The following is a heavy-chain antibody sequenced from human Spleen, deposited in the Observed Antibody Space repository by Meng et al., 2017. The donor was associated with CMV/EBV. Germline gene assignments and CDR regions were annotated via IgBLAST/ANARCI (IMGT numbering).Heavy chain of an antibody. V-gene: IGHV3-20*04. CDR2: ITSNGGST. CDR3: ARAVYYDSSAFDY. J-gene: IGHJ4*02. Sequence: GESLKISCAASGFTFDDYGMNWVRQAPGKGLEWVSSITSNGGSTGYGDSVKGRFTISRDNAKNSLYLQMNSLRAEDTAVYYCARAVYYDSSAFDYWGQGTLVTVSS. D-gene: IGHD3-22*01. CDR1: GFTFDDYG.